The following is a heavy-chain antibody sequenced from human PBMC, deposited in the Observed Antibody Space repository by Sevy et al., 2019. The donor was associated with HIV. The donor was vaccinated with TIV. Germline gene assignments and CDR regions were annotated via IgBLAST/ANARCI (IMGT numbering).Heavy chain of an antibody. D-gene: IGHD3-22*01. CDR2: IKQDESEK. Sequence: GGSLRLSCAASGFSFSTYWMHWVRRAPGKGLEWVASIKQDESEKYYVASVKGRFTISRDNAKNSVYLEMNSLRPEDTAIYYCAKGNSGSFDYWGQGTLVTVSS. V-gene: IGHV3-7*01. CDR1: GFSFSTYW. CDR3: AKGNSGSFDY. J-gene: IGHJ4*02.